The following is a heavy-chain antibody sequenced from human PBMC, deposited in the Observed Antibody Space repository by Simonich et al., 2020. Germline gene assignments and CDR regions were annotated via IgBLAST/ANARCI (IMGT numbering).Heavy chain of an antibody. V-gene: IGHV3-30*07. J-gene: IGHJ4*02. CDR3: ARDGERYCGGDCYSYFDY. D-gene: IGHD2-21*02. Sequence: QVQLVESGGGVVQPGRSLRLSCAASGFTFSSYAMHWVRQAPGKGLEWGEVISYDGSKKYYADSVKGRFTISRDNSKNTLYLQMNSLRAEDTAVYYCARDGERYCGGDCYSYFDYWGQGTLVTVSS. CDR2: ISYDGSKK. CDR1: GFTFSSYA.